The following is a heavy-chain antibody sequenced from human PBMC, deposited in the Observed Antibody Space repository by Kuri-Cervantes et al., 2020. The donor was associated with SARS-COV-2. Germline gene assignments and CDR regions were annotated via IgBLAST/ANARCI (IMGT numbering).Heavy chain of an antibody. CDR3: ARGRFLEWFLSRDAFDL. D-gene: IGHD3-3*01. CDR2: IYHSGTT. V-gene: IGHV4-38-2*02. Sequence: SETLSLTCNVSGYSISSGYYWGWIRQPPGKRLEWIGSIYHSGTTYYTPSLESRVAISIDKSKNHLSLRVTSVTAADTAVYYCARGRFLEWFLSRDAFDLGGQGTMVTVSS. J-gene: IGHJ3*01. CDR1: GYSISSGYY.